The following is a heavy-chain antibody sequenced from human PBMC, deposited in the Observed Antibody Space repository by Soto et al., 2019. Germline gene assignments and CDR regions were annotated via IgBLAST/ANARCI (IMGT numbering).Heavy chain of an antibody. CDR2: IYNSGST. D-gene: IGHD3-22*01. J-gene: IGHJ6*03. Sequence: SDTLSLTCIVSGGSLVSSGYYWGWIRQPPGEGLEWIGSIYNSGSTNCNPSLKSRVAIPIDTQKNQFSLQLSSVTVADTAFYYCAGGGSIVVATRRLMDVWGKGTTVNVSS. CDR3: AGGGSIVVATRRLMDV. CDR1: GGSLVSSGYY. V-gene: IGHV4-39*07.